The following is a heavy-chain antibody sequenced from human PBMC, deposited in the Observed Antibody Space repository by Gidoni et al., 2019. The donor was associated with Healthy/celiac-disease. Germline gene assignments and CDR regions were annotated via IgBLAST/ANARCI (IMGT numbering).Heavy chain of an antibody. V-gene: IGHV3-48*03. CDR3: ARGGRIAAAGSSGDWFDP. Sequence: EVQLVESGGGLVQPGGSLRLSCAASGFTFSSYEMNWVRQAPGKGLEWVSYISSSGSTIYYADSVKGRFTISRDNAKNSLYLQMNSLRAEDTAVYYCARGGRIAAAGSSGDWFDPWGQGTLVTVSS. J-gene: IGHJ5*02. CDR2: ISSSGSTI. D-gene: IGHD6-13*01. CDR1: GFTFSSYE.